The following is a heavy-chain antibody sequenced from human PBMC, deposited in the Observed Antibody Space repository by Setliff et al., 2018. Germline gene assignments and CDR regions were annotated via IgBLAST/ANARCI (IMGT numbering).Heavy chain of an antibody. D-gene: IGHD4-17*01. CDR2: VIQVGNG. J-gene: IGHJ4*02. Sequence: GGSLRLSCAASGFTFRDYTMAWVRQAPGKGLEWVAGVIQVGNGYYADSMKGRSVISRDNSRNSCFLQMNNLRVEDTATYYCAKDTVNDGFWDFDSWGQGIVVTVSS. CDR3: AKDTVNDGFWDFDS. CDR1: GFTFRDYT. V-gene: IGHV3-23*01.